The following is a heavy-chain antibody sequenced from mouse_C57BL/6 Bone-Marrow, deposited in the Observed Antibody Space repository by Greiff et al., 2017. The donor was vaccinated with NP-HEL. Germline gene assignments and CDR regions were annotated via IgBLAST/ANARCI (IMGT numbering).Heavy chain of an antibody. Sequence: VQLQQPGAELVRPGTSVKLSCKASGYTFISYWMHWVKQRPIQGLEWIGNIDPSDSETHYNQKFKDKDTLTVDKSSSTAYMQLSSLTSEDSAVYYCARMGGSRAWFAYWGQGTLVTVSA. D-gene: IGHD1-1*01. V-gene: IGHV1-52*01. J-gene: IGHJ3*01. CDR2: IDPSDSET. CDR3: ARMGGSRAWFAY. CDR1: GYTFISYW.